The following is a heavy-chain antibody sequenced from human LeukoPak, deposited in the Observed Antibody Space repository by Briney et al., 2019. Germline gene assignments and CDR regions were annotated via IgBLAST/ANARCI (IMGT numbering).Heavy chain of an antibody. CDR1: GFTFTNAW. Sequence: GGSLRLSCAASGFTFTNAWMTWVRQAPGKGLEWVGRIKSKGDGETTDYAEPVKGRFSMSRDDSEATMYLQVYGLEAEDTAVYYCTTDRGLTMIRGVLVDWGQGALVTVSS. V-gene: IGHV3-15*01. CDR3: TTDRGLTMIRGVLVD. CDR2: IKSKGDGETT. J-gene: IGHJ4*02. D-gene: IGHD3-10*01.